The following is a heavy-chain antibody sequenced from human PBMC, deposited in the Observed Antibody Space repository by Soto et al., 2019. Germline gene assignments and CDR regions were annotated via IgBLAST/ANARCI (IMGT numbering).Heavy chain of an antibody. Sequence: EVQLLESGGGLVQPGGSLRLSCAASGFTFNNYAMTWVRPAPGKGLEWVSAISGGGDTTSYADSVKGRFTVSRDGSKNALYLQLRSLRAEDTALYYCAKGRGGSGSLTPRVDFWGQGTLVTGSS. J-gene: IGHJ4*02. D-gene: IGHD3-10*01. CDR2: ISGGGDTT. V-gene: IGHV3-23*01. CDR3: AKGRGGSGSLTPRVDF. CDR1: GFTFNNYA.